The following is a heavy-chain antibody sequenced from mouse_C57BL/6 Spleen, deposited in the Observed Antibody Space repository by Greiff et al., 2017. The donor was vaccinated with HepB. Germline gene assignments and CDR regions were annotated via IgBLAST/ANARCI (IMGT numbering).Heavy chain of an antibody. CDR2: IYPGDGDT. V-gene: IGHV1-80*01. Sequence: VQLQQSGAELVKPGASVKISCKASGYAFSSYWMNWVKQRPGKGLEWIGQIYPGDGDTNYNGKFKGKATRTADKSSSKAYMKLSSLTSEDSAVYFCAREVYGSSLFAYWGQGTLVTVSA. D-gene: IGHD1-1*01. CDR1: GYAFSSYW. CDR3: AREVYGSSLFAY. J-gene: IGHJ3*01.